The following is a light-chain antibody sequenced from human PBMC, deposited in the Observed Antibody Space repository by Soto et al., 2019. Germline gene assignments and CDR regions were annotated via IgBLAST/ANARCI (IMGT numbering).Light chain of an antibody. J-gene: IGKJ5*01. CDR1: QSVSSN. CDR3: QQYNNWPPIT. Sequence: EIVMTPSPATLSVSPVERATLSCRASQSVSSNLAWYQQKPGQAPRLLIYGASTRATGIPARFSGSGSGTEFTLTISSLQSEDFAVYYCQQYNNWPPITFGQGKRREIK. V-gene: IGKV3-15*01. CDR2: GAS.